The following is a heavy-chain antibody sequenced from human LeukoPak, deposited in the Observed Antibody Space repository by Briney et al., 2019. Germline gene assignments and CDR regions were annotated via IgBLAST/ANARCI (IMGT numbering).Heavy chain of an antibody. Sequence: GGSLRLSCAASGFTFSSYEMNWVRQAPGKGLEWVSYISSSGSTIYYADSVKGRFTISRDNAKNSLYLQMNSLRAEDTAVYYCGRDSESYWHDAFDIWGQGTMVTVSS. D-gene: IGHD1-26*01. V-gene: IGHV3-48*03. CDR2: ISSSGSTI. CDR3: GRDSESYWHDAFDI. CDR1: GFTFSSYE. J-gene: IGHJ3*02.